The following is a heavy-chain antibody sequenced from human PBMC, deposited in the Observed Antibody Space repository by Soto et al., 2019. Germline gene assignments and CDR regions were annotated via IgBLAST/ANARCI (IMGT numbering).Heavy chain of an antibody. D-gene: IGHD4-4*01. J-gene: IGHJ6*03. CDR2: ISSSGSTI. Sequence: QVQLVESGGGLAKPGGSLRLSCAASGFTFSDYYMSWIRQAPGKGLEWVSYISSSGSTIYYADSVKGRFTIPRDNAKNSLYLQMNSLRAEDTAVYYCARDSFYSNYARENYYYMDVWGKGTTVTVSS. CDR1: GFTFSDYY. CDR3: ARDSFYSNYARENYYYMDV. V-gene: IGHV3-11*01.